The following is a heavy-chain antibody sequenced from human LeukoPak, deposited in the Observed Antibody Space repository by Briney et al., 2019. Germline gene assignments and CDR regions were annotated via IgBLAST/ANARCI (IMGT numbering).Heavy chain of an antibody. Sequence: SETLSLTCTVSGGSISSGSYYWGWIRQPPGKGLEWIGYIYNSGSTNYNPSLKSRVTISVDTSKNQFSLKLSSVTAADTAVYYCARGRYNYALEDYFDYWGQGTLVTVSS. J-gene: IGHJ4*02. V-gene: IGHV4-61*01. CDR1: GGSISSGSYY. D-gene: IGHD5-18*01. CDR2: IYNSGST. CDR3: ARGRYNYALEDYFDY.